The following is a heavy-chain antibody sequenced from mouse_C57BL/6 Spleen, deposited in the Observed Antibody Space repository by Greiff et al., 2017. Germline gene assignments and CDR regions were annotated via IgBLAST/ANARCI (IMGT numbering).Heavy chain of an antibody. CDR1: GYSITSGYY. J-gene: IGHJ1*03. V-gene: IGHV3-6*01. CDR2: ISYDGSN. CDR3: ARENGTYWYFDV. Sequence: EVQLQESGPGLVKPSQSLSLTCSVTGYSITSGYYWNWIRQFPGNKLEWMGYISYDGSNNYNPSLKNRISITRDTSKNQFFLKLNSVTTEDTATYYCARENGTYWYFDVWGTGTTGTVSS. D-gene: IGHD2-1*01.